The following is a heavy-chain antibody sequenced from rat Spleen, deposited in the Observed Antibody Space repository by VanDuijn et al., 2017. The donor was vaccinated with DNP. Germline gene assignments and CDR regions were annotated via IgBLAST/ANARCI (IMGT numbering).Heavy chain of an antibody. CDR3: GKNTGYYFDH. CDR2: ISTNGGNA. J-gene: IGHJ2*01. D-gene: IGHD4-1*01. V-gene: IGHV5-25*01. CDR1: GFTFSKYG. Sequence: EVQLVESGGGLVQPGRSMKLSCAASGFTFSKYGMAWVRQASTTGLEWVASISTNGGNAYYPDSVKGRFTISRDNAKSSLYLQMNSLKSEDTATYYCGKNTGYYFDHWGQGVMVTVSS.